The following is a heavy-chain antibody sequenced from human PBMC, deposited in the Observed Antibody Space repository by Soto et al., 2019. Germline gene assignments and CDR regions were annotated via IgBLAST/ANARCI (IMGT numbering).Heavy chain of an antibody. CDR1: GFTFSSYW. CDR2: IKQDGSEK. Sequence: GESLKISCAASGFTFSSYWMSWVRQAPGKGLEWVANIKQDGSEKYYVDSVKGRFTISRDNAKNSLYLQMNSLRAEDTAVYYCARIPVVEMATMENLYFDYWGQGTLVTVSS. J-gene: IGHJ4*02. D-gene: IGHD5-12*01. CDR3: ARIPVVEMATMENLYFDY. V-gene: IGHV3-7*01.